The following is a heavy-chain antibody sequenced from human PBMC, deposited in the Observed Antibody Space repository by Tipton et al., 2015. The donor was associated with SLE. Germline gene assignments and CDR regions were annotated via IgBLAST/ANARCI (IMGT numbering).Heavy chain of an antibody. D-gene: IGHD5-18*01. CDR2: IYYSGST. CDR1: GGSISNYY. J-gene: IGHJ5*02. CDR3: ARLHGYSYGLNWFDP. V-gene: IGHV4-59*12. Sequence: TLSLTCTVSGGSISNYYWTWIRQPPGKRLEWIGYIYYSGSTNYNPSLKSRVTMSVDTSKNQFSLRLTSVIAADTAVYYCARLHGYSYGLNWFDPWGQGTLISVSS.